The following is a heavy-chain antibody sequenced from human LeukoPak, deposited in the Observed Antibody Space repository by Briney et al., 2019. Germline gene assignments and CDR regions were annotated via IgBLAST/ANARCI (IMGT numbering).Heavy chain of an antibody. J-gene: IGHJ4*02. CDR1: GFTFTHYW. D-gene: IGHD3-10*01. CDR3: ARGPPDGSGSYYPGDY. V-gene: IGHV3-74*01. Sequence: HPGGSLRLSCAASGFTFTHYWMHWVRQAPWKGLVWVSRISSDGSSTSFADSVKGRFTISRGNAENTLYLHMNSLRDEDTAVYFCARGPPDGSGSYYPGDYWGQGTLVTVSS. CDR2: ISSDGSST.